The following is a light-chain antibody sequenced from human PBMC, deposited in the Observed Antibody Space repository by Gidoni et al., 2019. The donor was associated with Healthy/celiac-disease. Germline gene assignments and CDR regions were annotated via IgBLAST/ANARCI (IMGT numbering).Light chain of an antibody. CDR1: SSDVGGYNY. CDR3: CSYAGSYPL. Sequence: QSALTKPGSVSGSPGQAVTISCTVTSSDVGGYNYVSWYQQHPGKAPKLMIYDVSKLPSGVPDRFSGSKSGNTASLTISGLQAEDEADYYCCSYAGSYPLFGGGTKLTVL. V-gene: IGLV2-11*01. CDR2: DVS. J-gene: IGLJ2*01.